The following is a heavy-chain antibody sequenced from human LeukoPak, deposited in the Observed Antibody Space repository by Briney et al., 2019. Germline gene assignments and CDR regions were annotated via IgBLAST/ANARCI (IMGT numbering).Heavy chain of an antibody. CDR3: AGDLDPRYCSSTSCYPIDP. Sequence: GGSLRLSCAASGFTFSSYSMNWVRQAPGKGLEWVSSISSSSSYIYYADSVKGRLTISRDNAKNSLYLQMNSLRAEDTAVYYCAGDLDPRYCSSTSCYPIDPWGQGTLVTVSS. V-gene: IGHV3-21*01. CDR1: GFTFSSYS. D-gene: IGHD2-2*01. CDR2: ISSSSSYI. J-gene: IGHJ5*02.